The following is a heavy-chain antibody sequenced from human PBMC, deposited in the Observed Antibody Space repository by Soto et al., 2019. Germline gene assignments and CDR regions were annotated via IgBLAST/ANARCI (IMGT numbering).Heavy chain of an antibody. Sequence: SETLSLTCTVSGGSISSYYWSWIRQPPGKGLEWIGYIYYSGSTNYNPSLKSRVTISVDASKNQFSLKLSSVTAADTAVYYCATSLGYCSSTSCYAAFDIWGQGTMVTVSS. J-gene: IGHJ3*02. CDR3: ATSLGYCSSTSCYAAFDI. CDR1: GGSISSYY. V-gene: IGHV4-59*08. D-gene: IGHD2-2*01. CDR2: IYYSGST.